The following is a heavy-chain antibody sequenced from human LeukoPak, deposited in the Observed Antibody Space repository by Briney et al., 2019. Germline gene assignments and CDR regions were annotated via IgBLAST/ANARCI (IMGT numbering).Heavy chain of an antibody. Sequence: GGSLRLSCAASGFTVSDYYMSWIRQAPGKGLEWVSYISSSGSTIYYADSVKGRFTISRDNAKNSLYLQMNSLRAEDTAVYYGAAEDSSGYYEPVDYWGQGTLVTVSS. D-gene: IGHD3-22*01. CDR3: AAEDSSGYYEPVDY. CDR1: GFTVSDYY. V-gene: IGHV3-11*01. J-gene: IGHJ4*02. CDR2: ISSSGSTI.